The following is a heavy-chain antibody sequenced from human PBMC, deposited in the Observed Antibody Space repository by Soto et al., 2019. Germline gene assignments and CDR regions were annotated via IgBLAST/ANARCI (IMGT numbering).Heavy chain of an antibody. D-gene: IGHD3-22*01. CDR1: GYTLTELS. V-gene: IGHV1-24*01. Sequence: ASVKVSCKVSGYTLTELSMHWVRQAPGKGLEWMGGFDPEDGETIYAQKFQGRVTMTEDTSTDTAYMELSSLRSEDTAVYYCATGPPYYYDSSGYSTAPFDYWGQGTLVTVSS. CDR2: FDPEDGET. CDR3: ATGPPYYYDSSGYSTAPFDY. J-gene: IGHJ4*02.